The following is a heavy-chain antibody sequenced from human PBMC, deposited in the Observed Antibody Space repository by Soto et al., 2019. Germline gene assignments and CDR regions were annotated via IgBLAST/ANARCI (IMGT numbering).Heavy chain of an antibody. CDR1: GFTFSSYA. V-gene: IGHV3-23*01. D-gene: IGHD2-2*01. Sequence: GGSLRLSCAASGFTFSSYAMSWVRHAPGKGLEWVSAISGSGGSTYYADSVKGRFTISRDNSKNTLYLQMNSLRAEDTAVYYCARPYQLPQYNWFDPWGQGTLVTVSS. CDR2: ISGSGGST. CDR3: ARPYQLPQYNWFDP. J-gene: IGHJ5*02.